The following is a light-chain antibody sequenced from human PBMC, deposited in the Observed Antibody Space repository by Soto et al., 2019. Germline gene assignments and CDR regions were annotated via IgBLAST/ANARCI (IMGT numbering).Light chain of an antibody. J-gene: IGLJ1*01. CDR1: SSDVGGYNY. V-gene: IGLV2-11*01. CDR3: CSYTGSYSYV. Sequence: QSALTQPHSVSGSPGQSVTISCTGTSSDVGGYNYVSWYQHHPGKAPELIIYDVTERPSGVPDRFSGSKSGNTASLTISGLQPEDEADYYCCSYTGSYSYVFGIGTKVTVL. CDR2: DVT.